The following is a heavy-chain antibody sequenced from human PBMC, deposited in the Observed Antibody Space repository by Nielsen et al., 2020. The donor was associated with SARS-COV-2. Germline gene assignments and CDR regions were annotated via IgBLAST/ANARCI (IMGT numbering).Heavy chain of an antibody. Sequence: WLRQPPGKGLEWIGYIYYSGSTYYNPSLKSRVTISVDTSKNQFSLKLSSVTAADTAVYYCARHDEGANCLGWGCIAARPRDWYFDLWGRGTLVTVSS. D-gene: IGHD6-6*01. CDR2: IYYSGST. V-gene: IGHV4-30-4*01. CDR3: ARHDEGANCLGWGCIAARPRDWYFDL. J-gene: IGHJ2*01.